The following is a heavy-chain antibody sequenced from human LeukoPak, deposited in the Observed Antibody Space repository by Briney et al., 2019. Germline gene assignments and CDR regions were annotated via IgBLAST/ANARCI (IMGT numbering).Heavy chain of an antibody. Sequence: GGSLRLSCAASGFTVSSNYMSWVRQAPGKGLEWVSVIYSGGSTYYEDSVKGRFTISRDNSKNTLYLQMNSLRAEDTAVYYCARGERGYSYVYWGQGTLVTVSS. V-gene: IGHV3-66*01. CDR2: IYSGGST. CDR3: ARGERGYSYVY. CDR1: GFTVSSNY. J-gene: IGHJ4*02. D-gene: IGHD5-18*01.